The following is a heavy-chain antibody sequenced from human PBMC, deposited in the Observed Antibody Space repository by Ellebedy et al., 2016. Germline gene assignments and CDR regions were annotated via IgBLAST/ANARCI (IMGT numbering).Heavy chain of an antibody. CDR3: VRDLLFSGSRRVLD. CDR2: IFARGST. D-gene: IGHD3-10*01. Sequence: SETLSLTXSVSGDSISSGSFYWSCIRQPAGKGLEWIGRIFARGSTAYNPSLQSRLSMSVDTSKNQFSLNLSSVTAADTAVYYCVRDLLFSGSRRVLDWGQGTLVAVSS. CDR1: GDSISSGSFY. J-gene: IGHJ4*02. V-gene: IGHV4-61*02.